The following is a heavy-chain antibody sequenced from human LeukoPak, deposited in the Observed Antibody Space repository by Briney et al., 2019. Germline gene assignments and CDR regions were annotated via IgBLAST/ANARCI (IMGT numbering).Heavy chain of an antibody. CDR1: GFTFSSYG. J-gene: IGHJ4*02. D-gene: IGHD3-3*01. CDR2: IRYDGSNK. Sequence: GGSLRLSCAASGFTFSSYGMHWVRQAPGKGLEWVAFIRYDGSNKYYADSVKGRFSISRDNSKNTLYLQMNSLRAEDTAVYYCAKDVNDFWSGQTVDYWGQGTLVTVSS. CDR3: AKDVNDFWSGQTVDY. V-gene: IGHV3-30*02.